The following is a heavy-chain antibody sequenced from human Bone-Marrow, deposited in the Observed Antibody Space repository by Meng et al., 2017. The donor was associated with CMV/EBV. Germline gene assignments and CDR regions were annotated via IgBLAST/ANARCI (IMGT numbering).Heavy chain of an antibody. CDR3: TKDSGRGGHLWFRGVDY. J-gene: IGHJ4*02. V-gene: IGHV3-30*02. CDR2: IRYDGGKK. D-gene: IGHD3-10*01. CDR1: GLTLSSYG. Sequence: GGSLRLSCAASGLTLSSYGIHWVRQAPGKGLEWVAFIRYDGGKKEYVDSVKGRFTISRDNSKNTVNLQMNSLRAEDTAVYYCTKDSGRGGHLWFRGVDYWGQATLVTVSS.